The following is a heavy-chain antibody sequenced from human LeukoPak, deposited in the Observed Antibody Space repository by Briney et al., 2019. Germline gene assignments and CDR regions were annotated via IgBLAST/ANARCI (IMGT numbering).Heavy chain of an antibody. J-gene: IGHJ6*03. CDR1: GYTFTSYD. Sequence: ASVKVSCKASGYTFTSYDINWVRQATGQGLEWMGWMNPNSGNTGYAQKFQGRVTITRNTSISTAYMELSSLRSEDTAVYYCARGRGRKRSYYYYYYMDVWGKGTTVTVSS. D-gene: IGHD1-14*01. CDR3: ARGRGRKRSYYYYYYMDV. V-gene: IGHV1-8*01. CDR2: MNPNSGNT.